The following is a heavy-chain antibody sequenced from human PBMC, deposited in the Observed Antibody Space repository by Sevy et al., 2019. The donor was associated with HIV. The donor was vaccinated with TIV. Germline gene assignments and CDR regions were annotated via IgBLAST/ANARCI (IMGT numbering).Heavy chain of an antibody. CDR1: GYTFTGYY. J-gene: IGHJ4*02. CDR2: INPESCGP. V-gene: IGHV1-2*02. Sequence: ASVKVSCKASGYTFTGYYMHWMRQAPGQGLEWMGWINPESCGPTYAPKFQGRVTLTRDTSISTAYMDLSRLKSDDTAVYYCVRDDRDGYFEYWGQGTLVTVSS. CDR3: VRDDRDGYFEY.